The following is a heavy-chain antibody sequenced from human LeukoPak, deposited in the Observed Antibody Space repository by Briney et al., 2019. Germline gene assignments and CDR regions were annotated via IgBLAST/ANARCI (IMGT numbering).Heavy chain of an antibody. CDR3: ARPYYDWSNEFYP. Sequence: GASVKVSCKASGYTFTGYYMHRVRQAPGQGLKWMGRINPNSGGTNYAQKFQGRVTMTRDTSISTAYMELSRLRSDDTAVYYCARPYYDWSNEFYPWGQGTLVTASS. V-gene: IGHV1-2*06. D-gene: IGHD3-22*01. J-gene: IGHJ5*02. CDR2: INPNSGGT. CDR1: GYTFTGYY.